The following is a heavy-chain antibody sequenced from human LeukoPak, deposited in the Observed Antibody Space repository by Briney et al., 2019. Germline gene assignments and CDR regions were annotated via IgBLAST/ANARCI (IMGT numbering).Heavy chain of an antibody. CDR3: ARLEVVTYTRTGGVDY. D-gene: IGHD3-22*01. CDR2: INWNGGST. V-gene: IGHV3-20*03. Sequence: GGSLRLSSAASGFTFDDYGISCVGRAPGKGLGWVSGINWNGGSTGYADSVKGRFTISRDNAKNSLYLQMNSLRAEDTALYYCARLEVVTYTRTGGVDYWGQGTLVTVSS. J-gene: IGHJ4*02. CDR1: GFTFDDYG.